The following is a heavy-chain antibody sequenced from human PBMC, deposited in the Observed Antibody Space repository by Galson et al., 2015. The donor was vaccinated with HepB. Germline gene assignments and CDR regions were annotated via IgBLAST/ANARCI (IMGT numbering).Heavy chain of an antibody. CDR1: GFTFSSYW. D-gene: IGHD6-13*01. V-gene: IGHV3-11*06. CDR2: ISSSSSYT. J-gene: IGHJ6*02. Sequence: SLRLSCATSGFTFSSYWMSWIRQAPGKGLEWVSYISSSSSYTNYADSVKGRFTISRDNAKNSLYLQMNSLRAEDTAVYYCARDLQGAAAAHYYYYGMDVWGQGTTVTVSS. CDR3: ARDLQGAAAAHYYYYGMDV.